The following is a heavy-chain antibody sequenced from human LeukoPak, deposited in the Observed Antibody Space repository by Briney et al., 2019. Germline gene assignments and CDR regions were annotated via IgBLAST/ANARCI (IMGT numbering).Heavy chain of an antibody. CDR1: GGPISSYY. CDR3: ARGAVAGHYYYYYGMDV. Sequence: SETLSLTCTVSGGPISSYYWSWIRQPAGKGLEWIGRIYTSGSTNYNPSLKSRVTMSVDTSKNQFSLKLSSVTAADTAVYYCARGAVAGHYYYYYGMDVWGQGTTVTVSS. V-gene: IGHV4-4*07. J-gene: IGHJ6*02. CDR2: IYTSGST. D-gene: IGHD6-19*01.